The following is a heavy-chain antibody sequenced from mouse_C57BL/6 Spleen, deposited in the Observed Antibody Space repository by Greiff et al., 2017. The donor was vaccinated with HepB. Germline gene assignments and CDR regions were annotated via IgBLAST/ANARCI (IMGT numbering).Heavy chain of an antibody. J-gene: IGHJ4*01. CDR1: GYTFTSYW. CDR3: ARHSYGSSPYYAMDY. CDR2: IDPSDSYT. V-gene: IGHV1-59*01. Sequence: VQLQQPGAELVRPGTSVKLSCKASGYTFTSYWMHWVKQRPGQGLEWIGVIDPSDSYTNYNQKFKGKATLTVDTSSSTAYMQLSSLTSEDSAVYYCARHSYGSSPYYAMDYWGQGTSVTVSS. D-gene: IGHD1-1*01.